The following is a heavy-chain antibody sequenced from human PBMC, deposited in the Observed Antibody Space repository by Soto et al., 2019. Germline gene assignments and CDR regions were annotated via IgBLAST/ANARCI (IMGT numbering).Heavy chain of an antibody. J-gene: IGHJ6*02. V-gene: IGHV3-30*18. D-gene: IGHD1-20*01. CDR3: AKDDNWNLYHYYGMDV. CDR1: GFTFSSYG. CDR2: ISYDGSNK. Sequence: GGSLRLSCAASGFTFSSYGMHWVRQAPGKGLEWVAVISYDGSNKYYADSVKGRFTISRDNSKNTLYLQMNSLRAEDTAVYYRAKDDNWNLYHYYGMDVWGQGTTVTVSS.